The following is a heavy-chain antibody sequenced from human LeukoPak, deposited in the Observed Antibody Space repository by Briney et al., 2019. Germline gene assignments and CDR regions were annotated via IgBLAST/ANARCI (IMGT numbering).Heavy chain of an antibody. Sequence: ASVKVSCKVSGYSLTELSMHWVRQAPGKGLGWMGGVDPEDGETIYAQKFQGRVTMTEDTSTDPAYMELSSLSSEDTAVYYCACVGQLTAPKLGTLTYYFDYWGQGTLVTVSS. V-gene: IGHV1-24*01. D-gene: IGHD3-16*01. J-gene: IGHJ4*02. CDR2: VDPEDGET. CDR1: GYSLTELS. CDR3: ACVGQLTAPKLGTLTYYFDY.